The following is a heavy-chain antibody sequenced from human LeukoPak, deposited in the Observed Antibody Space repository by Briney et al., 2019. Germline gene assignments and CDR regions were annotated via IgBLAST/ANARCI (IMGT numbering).Heavy chain of an antibody. D-gene: IGHD2-2*02. V-gene: IGHV1-2*02. CDR3: AGVCSSTSCYTASDAFDI. J-gene: IGHJ3*02. CDR1: GYTFTSYG. Sequence: ASVKVSCKASGYTFTSYGISWVRQAPGQGLEWMGWINPNSGGANYAQKFQGRVTMTRDTSISTAYMELSRLRSDDTAVYYCAGVCSSTSCYTASDAFDIWGQGTMVTVSS. CDR2: INPNSGGA.